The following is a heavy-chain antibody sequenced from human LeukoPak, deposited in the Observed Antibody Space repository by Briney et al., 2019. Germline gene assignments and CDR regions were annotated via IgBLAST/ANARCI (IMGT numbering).Heavy chain of an antibody. Sequence: GGSLRLSCAASGFTFTDYWMHWVRQVPGKGPVWVSRISYDESSTNYRDSVKGRFTISRDNARNTLYLQMNSLRAEDTAVYYCARGIYGDAVSLDHWGQGTLVTVSS. J-gene: IGHJ4*02. CDR3: ARGIYGDAVSLDH. V-gene: IGHV3-74*01. CDR1: GFTFTDYW. CDR2: ISYDESST. D-gene: IGHD4-17*01.